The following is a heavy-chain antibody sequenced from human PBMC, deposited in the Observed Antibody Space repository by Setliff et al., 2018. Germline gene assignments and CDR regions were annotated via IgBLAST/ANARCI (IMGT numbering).Heavy chain of an antibody. V-gene: IGHV1-69*05. J-gene: IGHJ6*03. Sequence: ASVKVSCKASGGTFRSYGISWVRQAPGQGLEWMGGTIPSFGSTNYAQKFQDRVTIITDESTSTAYMELSSLRTEDTAVYYCAREGVDTRSSTDYRYYMDVWGKGTTVIVSS. CDR2: TIPSFGST. CDR1: GGTFRSYG. D-gene: IGHD5-18*01. CDR3: AREGVDTRSSTDYRYYMDV.